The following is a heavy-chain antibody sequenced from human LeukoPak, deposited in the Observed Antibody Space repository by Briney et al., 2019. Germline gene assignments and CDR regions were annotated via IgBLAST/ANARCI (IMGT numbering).Heavy chain of an antibody. CDR1: GYTFTGYY. V-gene: IGHV1-2*02. Sequence: ASVKVSCKASGYTFTGYYMHWVRQAPGQGLGWMGWINPNSGGTNYAQKFQGRVTMTRDTSISTAYMELSRLRSDDTAVYYCARGLVRGVIVGYYGMDVWGQGTTVTVSS. D-gene: IGHD3-10*01. CDR2: INPNSGGT. CDR3: ARGLVRGVIVGYYGMDV. J-gene: IGHJ6*02.